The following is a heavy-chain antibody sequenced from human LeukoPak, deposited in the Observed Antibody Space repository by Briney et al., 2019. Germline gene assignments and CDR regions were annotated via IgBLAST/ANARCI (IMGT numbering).Heavy chain of an antibody. CDR2: IKQDGSEK. CDR1: RFTFSSYW. V-gene: IGHV3-7*03. J-gene: IGHJ4*02. Sequence: GGSLRLSCAASRFTFSSYWMSWVRQAPGKGLEWVANIKQDGSEKYYVDSVKGRFTISRDNSKNTLFLQMNSLRAEDTAVYYCAKRGSVGTLGHFDYWGQGTLVTVSS. D-gene: IGHD6-13*01. CDR3: AKRGSVGTLGHFDY.